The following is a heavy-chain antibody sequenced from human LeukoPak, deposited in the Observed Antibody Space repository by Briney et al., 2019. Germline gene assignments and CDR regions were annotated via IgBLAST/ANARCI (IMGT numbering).Heavy chain of an antibody. J-gene: IGHJ3*02. CDR1: GITFSNSA. CDR2: ITKNGDQT. V-gene: IGHV3-23*01. Sequence: GGSLRLSCVPSGITFSNSALNWVRQAPGKGLEGAATITKNGDQTYYADSVKGLFTISRDTFRDTLYLQMNSLRAEDTAVYHCVKSAGKDGYRDVFDIWGQGTVVTVSS. CDR3: VKSAGKDGYRDVFDI. D-gene: IGHD5-24*01.